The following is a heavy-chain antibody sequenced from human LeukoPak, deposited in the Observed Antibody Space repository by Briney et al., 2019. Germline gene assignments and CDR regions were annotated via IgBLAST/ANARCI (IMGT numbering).Heavy chain of an antibody. CDR3: AKCRFGEFMFDY. D-gene: IGHD3-10*01. CDR1: GFTLSRFA. V-gene: IGHV3-23*01. Sequence: GGSLRLSCAASGFTLSRFAMSWVRQAPGKGLEWVSAISGSGGSTSYADSVKGRFTFSRDNSKNTLYLQMNSLRAEDTAVYYCAKCRFGEFMFDYWGQGTLVTVSS. J-gene: IGHJ4*02. CDR2: ISGSGGST.